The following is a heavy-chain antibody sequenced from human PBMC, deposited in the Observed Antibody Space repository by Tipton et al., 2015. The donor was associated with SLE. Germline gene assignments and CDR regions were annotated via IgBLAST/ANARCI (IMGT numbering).Heavy chain of an antibody. J-gene: IGHJ4*02. D-gene: IGHD7-27*01. V-gene: IGHV3-30*04. Sequence: QVQLVQSGGGVVQPGRSLRLSCAASGFTFSSYAMHWVRQAPGKGLEWVAVISYDGSNKYYADSVKGRFTISRDNSKNTLYLQMNSLRAEDTAVYYCASELGIWVGYWGQGTLVTVSS. CDR2: ISYDGSNK. CDR3: ASELGIWVGY. CDR1: GFTFSSYA.